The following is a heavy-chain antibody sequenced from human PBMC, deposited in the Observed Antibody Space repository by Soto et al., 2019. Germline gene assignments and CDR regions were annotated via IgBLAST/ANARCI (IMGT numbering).Heavy chain of an antibody. CDR3: AREPVTTSYYYYGMDV. D-gene: IGHD4-17*01. V-gene: IGHV1-2*04. CDR2: INPNSGGT. CDR1: GYTFTGYY. J-gene: IGHJ6*02. Sequence: VASVKVSCKASGYTFTGYYMHWVRQAPGQRLELMGWINPNSGGTNYAQKFQGWVTMTRDTSISTAYMELSRLRSDDTAVYYCAREPVTTSYYYYGMDVWGQGTTVTVSS.